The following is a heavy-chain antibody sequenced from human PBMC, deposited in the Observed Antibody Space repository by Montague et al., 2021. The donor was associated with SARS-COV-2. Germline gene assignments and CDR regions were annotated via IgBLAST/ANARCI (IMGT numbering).Heavy chain of an antibody. D-gene: IGHD6-13*01. Sequence: TLSLTCTVSGGSISSGGYYWSWIRQHPGKGLEWIGYIYYSGSTYYNPSLKSRVTISVDMSKNQFSLKLSSVTAADTAVYYCARVGRQQLVRLSGMDVWGQGTTVTVSS. CDR2: IYYSGST. CDR3: ARVGRQQLVRLSGMDV. J-gene: IGHJ6*02. CDR1: GGSISSGGYY. V-gene: IGHV4-31*03.